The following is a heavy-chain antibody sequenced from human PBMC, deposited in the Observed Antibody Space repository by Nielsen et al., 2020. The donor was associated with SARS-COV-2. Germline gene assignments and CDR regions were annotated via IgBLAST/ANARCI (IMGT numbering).Heavy chain of an antibody. D-gene: IGHD3-9*01. V-gene: IGHV3-21*01. CDR3: ASHGGYDILTGYYFDY. CDR2: ISSSSSYI. Sequence: GGSLRLSCAASGFTFSSYGMNWVRQAPGKGLEWVSSISSSSSYIYYADSVKGRFTISRDNAKNSLYLQMNSLRAEDTAVYYCASHGGYDILTGYYFDYWGQGILVTVSS. CDR1: GFTFSSYG. J-gene: IGHJ4*02.